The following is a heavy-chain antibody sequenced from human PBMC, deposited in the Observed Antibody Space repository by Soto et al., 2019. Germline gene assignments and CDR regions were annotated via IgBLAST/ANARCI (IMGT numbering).Heavy chain of an antibody. Sequence: ASVKVSCKASGYTFTSYDINWVRQATGQGREWMGWMNPNSGNTGYAQKFQGRVTMTRNTSISTAYMELSSLRSEDTAVYYCARGSLRFLGSGNKGGMEVWGQGTTVTVSS. CDR3: ARGSLRFLGSGNKGGMEV. D-gene: IGHD3-3*01. CDR1: GYTFTSYD. V-gene: IGHV1-8*01. J-gene: IGHJ6*02. CDR2: MNPNSGNT.